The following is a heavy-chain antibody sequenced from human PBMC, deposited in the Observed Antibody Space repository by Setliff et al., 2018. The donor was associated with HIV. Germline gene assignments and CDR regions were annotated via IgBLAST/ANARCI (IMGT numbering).Heavy chain of an antibody. CDR3: AGGDILTGYYSRAFDI. Sequence: KASETLSLTCTVSGGSISSGSYYWSWIRQPAGKGLEWIGHIYTSGSTNYNPSLKSRVTISVDTSKNQFSLKLSSVTAADTAVYYCAGGDILTGYYSRAFDIWGQGTMVTVS. CDR1: GGSISSGSYY. V-gene: IGHV4-61*09. CDR2: IYTSGST. D-gene: IGHD3-9*01. J-gene: IGHJ3*02.